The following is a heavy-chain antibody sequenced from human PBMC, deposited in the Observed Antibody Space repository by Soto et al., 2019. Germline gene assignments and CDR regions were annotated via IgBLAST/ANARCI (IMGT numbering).Heavy chain of an antibody. Sequence: SETLSLTCTVSGGSISSGGYYWSWIRQHPGKGLEWIGYIYYSGSTYYNPSPKSRVTISVDTSKNQFSLKLSSVTAADTAVYYCARDRVELGRYYYYYYGMDVWGQGTTVTVSS. V-gene: IGHV4-31*03. J-gene: IGHJ6*02. CDR3: ARDRVELGRYYYYYYGMDV. CDR2: IYYSGST. D-gene: IGHD1-26*01. CDR1: GGSISSGGYY.